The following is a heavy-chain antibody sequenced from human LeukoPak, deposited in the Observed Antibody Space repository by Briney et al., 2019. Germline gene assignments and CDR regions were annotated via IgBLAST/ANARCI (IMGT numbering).Heavy chain of an antibody. V-gene: IGHV4-30-4*01. CDR3: ARKTRTWSNWFDP. CDR1: GGSIGSGNYY. Sequence: SSETLSLTCTVSGGSIGSGNYYWSWIRQSPGKGLEWIGYIYYSGSVFYNPSLESRIIISLDTSKNQFSLKVTSLTAADSAVYYCARKTRTWSNWFDPWGQGTLVTVSS. J-gene: IGHJ5*02. CDR2: IYYSGSV. D-gene: IGHD1-14*01.